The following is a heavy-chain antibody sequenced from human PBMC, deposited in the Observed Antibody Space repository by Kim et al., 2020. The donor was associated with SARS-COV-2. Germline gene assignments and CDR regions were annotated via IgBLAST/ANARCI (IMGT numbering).Heavy chain of an antibody. J-gene: IGHJ1*01. D-gene: IGHD6-13*01. CDR3: ASRSWYGKKYFQH. V-gene: IGHV4-34*01. CDR1: GGSFSGYY. Sequence: SETLSLTCAVYGGSFSGYYWSWIRQPPGKGLEWIGEINHSGSTNYNPSLKSRVTISVDTSKNQFSLKLSSVTAADTAVYYCASRSWYGKKYFQHWGQGTLVTVSS. CDR2: INHSGST.